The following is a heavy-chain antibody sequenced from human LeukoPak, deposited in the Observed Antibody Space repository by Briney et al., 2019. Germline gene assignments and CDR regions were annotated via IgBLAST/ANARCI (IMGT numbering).Heavy chain of an antibody. V-gene: IGHV4-4*02. Sequence: SGTLSLTCSVSGGSIASSYCWTRVRQPPGKGLEWIGEIYHSGSTNYNPSLRSRVTISVDKSDNQFSLKLNSMTAADTAVYYCARNPGNSDVDYWGHRNLVTVSS. CDR3: ARNPGNSDVDY. CDR1: GGSIASSYC. CDR2: IYHSGST. J-gene: IGHJ4*01. D-gene: IGHD4-23*01.